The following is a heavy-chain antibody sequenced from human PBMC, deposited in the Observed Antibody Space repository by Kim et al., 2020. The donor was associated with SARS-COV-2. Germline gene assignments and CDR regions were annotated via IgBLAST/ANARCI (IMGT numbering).Heavy chain of an antibody. J-gene: IGHJ4*02. CDR3: ARRGGGGSGIGFDY. V-gene: IGHV6-1*01. D-gene: IGHD3-10*01. Sequence: YAVSVKSRITINPDTSKNQFSRQLNSVTPEDTAVYYCARRGGGGSGIGFDYWGQGTLVTVSS.